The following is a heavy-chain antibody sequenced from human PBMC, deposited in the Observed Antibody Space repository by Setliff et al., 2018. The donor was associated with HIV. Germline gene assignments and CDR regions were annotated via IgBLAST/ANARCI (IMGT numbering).Heavy chain of an antibody. Sequence: TSETLSLTCTVSGGSISGSVWSWIRQPPGKGLEFVGYIYYMGRTTYNPSLKSRLTISVAKSKSQFSLKVRSVTAADMAVYYCARIDSSTWPDYYFYGMDVWGQGTTVT. CDR2: IYYMGRT. CDR1: GGSISGSV. D-gene: IGHD2-2*01. CDR3: ARIDSSTWPDYYFYGMDV. V-gene: IGHV4-59*01. J-gene: IGHJ6*02.